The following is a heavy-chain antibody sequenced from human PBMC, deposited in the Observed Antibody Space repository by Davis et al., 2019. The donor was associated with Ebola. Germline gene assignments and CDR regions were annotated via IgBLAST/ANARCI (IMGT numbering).Heavy chain of an antibody. J-gene: IGHJ4*02. V-gene: IGHV1-8*01. Sequence: ASVQISCNASGYTFTSYDINWVRQAPGQGLEWMGWMNSNSGNTGYAQKFQGRVTMTRNTSISTAYMELSSLRSEDTAVYYCARASLLYDFWSGQTDYWGQGTLVTVSS. D-gene: IGHD3-3*01. CDR1: GYTFTSYD. CDR2: MNSNSGNT. CDR3: ARASLLYDFWSGQTDY.